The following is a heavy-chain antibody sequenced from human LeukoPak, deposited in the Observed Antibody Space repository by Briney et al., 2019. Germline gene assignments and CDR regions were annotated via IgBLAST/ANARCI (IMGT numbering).Heavy chain of an antibody. CDR2: ISSSSSYI. V-gene: IGHV3-21*01. CDR3: ARDYGDYAYYGMDV. D-gene: IGHD4-17*01. J-gene: IGHJ6*02. CDR1: GFTSSSYS. Sequence: GGSLSPSCEASGFTSSSYSMNWVRQAPGKGREWASSISSSSSYIYYADSVKGRFTISRDNAKNSLYLQMNSLRAEDTAVYYCARDYGDYAYYGMDVWGQGTTVTVSS.